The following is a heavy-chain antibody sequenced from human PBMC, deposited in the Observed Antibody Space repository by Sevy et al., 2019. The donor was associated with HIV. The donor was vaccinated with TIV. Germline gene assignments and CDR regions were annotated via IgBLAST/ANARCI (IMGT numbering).Heavy chain of an antibody. V-gene: IGHV4-31*03. CDR3: AKSMNSEASYYFHS. CDR1: GGSSSSDGSY. J-gene: IGHJ4*02. Sequence: SETLSLTCTVSGGSSSSDGSYRNWIRQDPAKGLEWLGSVDDNGNTGSIYYNPSLKSRLMVSLDTSKSQFSLWLTSVTAADTAVYYCAKSMNSEASYYFHSWGQGVLVTVSS. CDR2: VDDNGNT.